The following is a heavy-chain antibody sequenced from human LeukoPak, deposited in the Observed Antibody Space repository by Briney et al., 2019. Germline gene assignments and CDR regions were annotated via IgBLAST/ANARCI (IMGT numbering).Heavy chain of an antibody. V-gene: IGHV3-9*01. Sequence: GRSLRLSCAASGFTFDDYAMHWVRQAPGKGLEWVSGISWNSGSIGYADSVKGRFTISRDNAKISLYLQMNSLRAEDTALYYCAKVRSSSWYYFDYWGQGTLVTVSS. CDR1: GFTFDDYA. CDR3: AKVRSSSWYYFDY. D-gene: IGHD6-13*01. CDR2: ISWNSGSI. J-gene: IGHJ4*02.